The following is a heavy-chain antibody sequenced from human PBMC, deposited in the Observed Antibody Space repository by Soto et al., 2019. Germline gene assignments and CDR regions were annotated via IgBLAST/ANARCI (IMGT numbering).Heavy chain of an antibody. D-gene: IGHD6-6*01. CDR2: ISAYNGNT. CDR3: ARAYSSSSPYYYMDV. V-gene: IGHV1-18*01. J-gene: IGHJ6*03. CDR1: GYTFTSYG. Sequence: ASVKVSCKTSGYTFTSYGISWVRQAQRQGLEWMGWISAYNGNTNYAQKLQGRVTMTTDTSTSTAYMELRSLRSDDTAVYYCARAYSSSSPYYYMDVWGKGTTVTVSS.